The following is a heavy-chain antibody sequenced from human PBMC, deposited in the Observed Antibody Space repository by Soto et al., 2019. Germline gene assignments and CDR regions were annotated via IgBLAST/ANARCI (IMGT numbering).Heavy chain of an antibody. CDR3: ARRRGGHYIVVDFDY. CDR2: INYSGTT. D-gene: IGHD2-2*01. J-gene: IGHJ4*02. V-gene: IGHV4-39*01. Sequence: SETLSLTCTVSGGSISSSFYYWDWIRQPPGKGLEWIGSINYSGTTYYNPSLKSRVTMSVDTSKNQFSLKLTSVTATDTAVYYCARRRGGHYIVVDFDYWGQGTLVTVSS. CDR1: GGSISSSFYY.